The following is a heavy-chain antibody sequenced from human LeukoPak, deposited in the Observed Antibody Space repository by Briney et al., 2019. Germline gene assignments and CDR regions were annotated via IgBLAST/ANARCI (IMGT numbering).Heavy chain of an antibody. J-gene: IGHJ4*02. CDR3: ARHLNNCGDDCYIFDY. V-gene: IGHV4-59*08. D-gene: IGHD2-21*01. Sequence: SETLALTCTVSGGSIFSYYWSWIRQPPGKGLEWMGYIYYSGSTNYNPSLKSRVTISVGTSKNQFSLRVSSVTAADTAVYYCARHLNNCGDDCYIFDYWGQGTLATVSS. CDR2: IYYSGST. CDR1: GGSIFSYY.